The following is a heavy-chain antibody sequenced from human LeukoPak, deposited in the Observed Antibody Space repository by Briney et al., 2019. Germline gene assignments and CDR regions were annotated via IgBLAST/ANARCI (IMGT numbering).Heavy chain of an antibody. CDR2: IYWNDDK. CDR1: GFSLSTSGVG. J-gene: IGHJ6*03. D-gene: IGHD2-15*01. V-gene: IGHV2-5*01. CDR3: AHIELSPSGGTYYYYMDV. Sequence: ESGPTLVNPTQTLTLTCTFSGFSLSTSGVGVGWIRQPPGKALEWLALIYWNDDKRYSPSLKSRLTITKDTSKNQVVLTMTNMDPVDTATYYCAHIELSPSGGTYYYYMDVWGKGTTVTISS.